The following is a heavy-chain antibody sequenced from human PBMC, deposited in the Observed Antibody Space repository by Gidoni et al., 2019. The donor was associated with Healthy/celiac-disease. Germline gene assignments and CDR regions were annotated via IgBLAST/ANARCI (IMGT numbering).Heavy chain of an antibody. CDR3: TTGEPYCGGDCSFFDY. Sequence: VQLVESGGGLVKPGGSLSLSCAASGFTFNTAWMSWVRQAPGKGLEWVGRIKSKTDGGTTDYAAPVKGRFTISRDDSKNTLYLQMNSLKTEDTALYYCTTGEPYCGGDCSFFDYWGQGTLVTVSS. CDR1: GFTFNTAW. D-gene: IGHD2-21*01. V-gene: IGHV3-15*01. J-gene: IGHJ4*02. CDR2: IKSKTDGGTT.